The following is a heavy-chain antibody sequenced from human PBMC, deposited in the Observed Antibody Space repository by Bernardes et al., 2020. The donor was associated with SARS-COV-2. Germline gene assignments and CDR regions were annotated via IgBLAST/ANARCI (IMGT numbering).Heavy chain of an antibody. CDR1: GGSISSYY. D-gene: IGHD1-26*01. CDR3: ASSGRGLWNFDY. V-gene: IGHV4-59*01. J-gene: IGHJ4*02. CDR2: TYYSGST. Sequence: SETLSLTCTVSGGSISSYYWSWIRQPPGKGLEWIGYTYYSGSTNYNPSLKSRVTISVDTSKNQFSLKLSSVTAADTAVYYCASSGRGLWNFDYWGQGTLVTVSS.